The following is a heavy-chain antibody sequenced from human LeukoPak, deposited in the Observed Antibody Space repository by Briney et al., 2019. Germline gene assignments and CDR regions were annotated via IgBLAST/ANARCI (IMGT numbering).Heavy chain of an antibody. Sequence: GGSLRLSCAASGFRFSSYAMSWVRQAPGKGLEWVSAISGSGVSTYYADSVKGRFTVSRDNSKNTLYLQMSSLRAEDTAVYYCARASGTTTDAFDIWGQGTMVTVSS. CDR3: ARASGTTTDAFDI. D-gene: IGHD1-26*01. J-gene: IGHJ3*02. CDR2: ISGSGVST. V-gene: IGHV3-23*01. CDR1: GFRFSSYA.